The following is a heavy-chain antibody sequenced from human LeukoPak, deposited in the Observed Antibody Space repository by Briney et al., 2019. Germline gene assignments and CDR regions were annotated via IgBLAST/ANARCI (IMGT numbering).Heavy chain of an antibody. J-gene: IGHJ4*02. Sequence: GESLKISCKVSGYSFTSYWIGWVRQMPGKGLEWMGIIYPADSNTRYSPSFKGQVTISADKSISTAYLLWSSLKASDTAMYYCVRRGIEVAGIDKWGQGTLVTVSS. D-gene: IGHD6-19*01. CDR2: IYPADSNT. CDR1: GYSFTSYW. CDR3: VRRGIEVAGIDK. V-gene: IGHV5-51*01.